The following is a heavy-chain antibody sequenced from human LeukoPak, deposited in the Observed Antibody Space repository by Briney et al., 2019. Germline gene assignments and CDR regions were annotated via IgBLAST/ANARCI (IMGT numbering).Heavy chain of an antibody. Sequence: SETLSLTCAVYGGSFSGYYWSRIRQPPGKGLEWIGEINHSGSTNYNPSLKSRVTISVDTSKNQFSLKLSSVTAADTAVYYCARASYDSSGYYFDYWGQGTLVTVSS. CDR3: ARASYDSSGYYFDY. CDR2: INHSGST. CDR1: GGSFSGYY. J-gene: IGHJ4*02. V-gene: IGHV4-34*01. D-gene: IGHD3-22*01.